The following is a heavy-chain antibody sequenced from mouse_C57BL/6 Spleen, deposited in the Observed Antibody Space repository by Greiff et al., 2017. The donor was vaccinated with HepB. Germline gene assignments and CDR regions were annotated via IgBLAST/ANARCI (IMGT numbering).Heavy chain of an antibody. Sequence: VQLQQPGAELVMPGASVKLSCKASGYTFTSYWMHWVKQRPGQGLEWIGEIDPSDSYTNYNQKFKGKSTLTVDKSSSPAYMQLSSLTSEDSAVYYCARTSYYYGSSLGFFDYWGQGTTLTVSS. D-gene: IGHD1-1*01. J-gene: IGHJ2*01. V-gene: IGHV1-69*01. CDR2: IDPSDSYT. CDR1: GYTFTSYW. CDR3: ARTSYYYGSSLGFFDY.